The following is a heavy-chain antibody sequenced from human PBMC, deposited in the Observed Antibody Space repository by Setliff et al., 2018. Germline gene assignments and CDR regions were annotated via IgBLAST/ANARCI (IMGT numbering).Heavy chain of an antibody. V-gene: IGHV2-70*11. CDR3: ARRPGGV. CDR2: IDWYDDK. CDR1: GFSLSTSGIC. Sequence: SGPTLVNPTQTLTLTCTFSGFSLSTSGICVSWIRQPPRKALEWLARIDWYDDKYYTPSLKTRLTISKDTSKNQVVLTMTNMDPVDTATYYCARRPGGVWGKGTTVTVSS. J-gene: IGHJ6*04.